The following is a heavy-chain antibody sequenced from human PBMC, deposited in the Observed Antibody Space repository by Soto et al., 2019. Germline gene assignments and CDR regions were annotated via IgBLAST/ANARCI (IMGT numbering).Heavy chain of an antibody. D-gene: IGHD1-7*01. CDR2: IIPLFGTP. CDR3: ARDTFRRRNYGVDYSYAMDV. V-gene: IGHV1-69*06. CDR1: GGTFTSYA. Sequence: QVQLVQSGAEVKEPGSSVKVSCKASGGTFTSYAISWVRQAPGQGLEWMGGIIPLFGTPKYAQAFQGRVTITADRSTGTAYMEVRSLTSEDAAVYYCARDTFRRRNYGVDYSYAMDVWGQGTTVTVSS. J-gene: IGHJ6*02.